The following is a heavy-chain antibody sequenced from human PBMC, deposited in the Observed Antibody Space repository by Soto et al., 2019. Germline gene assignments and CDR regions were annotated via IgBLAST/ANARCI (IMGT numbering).Heavy chain of an antibody. J-gene: IGHJ4*02. D-gene: IGHD3-10*01. V-gene: IGHV3-23*01. Sequence: GGSLRLSCAASGFTFSSYAMSWVRQAPGKGLEWVSAISGSGGSTYYADSVKGRFTISRDNSKNTLYLQMNSLRAEDTAVYYCAKDRDYYGSGSNDPDFDYWGQGTLVTVSS. CDR1: GFTFSSYA. CDR2: ISGSGGST. CDR3: AKDRDYYGSGSNDPDFDY.